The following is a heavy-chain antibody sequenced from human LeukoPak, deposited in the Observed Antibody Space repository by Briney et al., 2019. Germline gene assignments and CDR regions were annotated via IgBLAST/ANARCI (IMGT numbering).Heavy chain of an antibody. Sequence: SVKVSCKASGGTFSSYAISWVRQAPGQGLEWMGGIIPIFGTANYAQKFQGRVTITADESTSTAYMELSSLRSEDRAVYYCASSTPSIAARPQPSLYSWFDPWGQGTLVTVSS. D-gene: IGHD6-6*01. V-gene: IGHV1-69*13. CDR2: IIPIFGTA. CDR3: ASSTPSIAARPQPSLYSWFDP. CDR1: GGTFSSYA. J-gene: IGHJ5*02.